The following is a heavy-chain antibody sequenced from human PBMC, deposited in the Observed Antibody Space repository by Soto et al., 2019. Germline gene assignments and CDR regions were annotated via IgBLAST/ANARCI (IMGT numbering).Heavy chain of an antibody. D-gene: IGHD3-10*01. V-gene: IGHV3-33*01. Sequence: QVQLVESGGGVVQPGRSLRLSCAASGFTFSSYGMHWVRQAPGKGLEWVAVIWYDGSNKYYADSVKGRFTISRDNSKNTLYLQMNSLRAEDTAVYYCARGSGITMVRGVITNWGQGTLVTFSS. CDR1: GFTFSSYG. CDR2: IWYDGSNK. CDR3: ARGSGITMVRGVITN. J-gene: IGHJ4*02.